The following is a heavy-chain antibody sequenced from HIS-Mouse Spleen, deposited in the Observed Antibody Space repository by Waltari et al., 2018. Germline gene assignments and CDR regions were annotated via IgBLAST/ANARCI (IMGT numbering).Heavy chain of an antibody. CDR1: GGSTSSYY. Sequence: QVQLQESGPGLVKPSETLSLTCTVSGGSTSSYYWSLIRLPAGTGLGGSGRIYTSGSTNYNPSLKSRVTMSVDTSKNQFSLKLSSVTAADTAAYYCARDFHDFWSGYYGGDKKHDAFDIWGQGTMVTVSS. D-gene: IGHD3-3*01. CDR2: IYTSGST. V-gene: IGHV4-4*07. J-gene: IGHJ3*02. CDR3: ARDFHDFWSGYYGGDKKHDAFDI.